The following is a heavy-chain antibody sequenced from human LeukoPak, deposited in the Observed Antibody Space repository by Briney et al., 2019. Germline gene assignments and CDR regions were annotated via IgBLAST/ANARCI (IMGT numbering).Heavy chain of an antibody. Sequence: PGGSLRLSCEASGFPFSTSGMHWVRRAPGKGLDWISYISTGSSIIHYADSVQGRFTISRDDGKNSLYLQMNSLRVEDTAGFHCVTDWPVWWGQGILVTVSS. J-gene: IGHJ4*02. V-gene: IGHV3-48*01. CDR1: GFPFSTSG. CDR3: VTDWPVW. CDR2: ISTGSSII. D-gene: IGHD3-16*01.